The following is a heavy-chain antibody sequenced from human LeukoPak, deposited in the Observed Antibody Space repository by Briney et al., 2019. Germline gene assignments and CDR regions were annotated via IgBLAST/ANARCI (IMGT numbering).Heavy chain of an antibody. V-gene: IGHV4-59*01. Sequence: SETLSLTCTVSGGSISSYYWSWIRQPPGKGLEWIGYIYYSGSTNYNPSLKSRVTISVDTSKNQFYLKLSSVTAADTAVYYCARDHNSGWYSLDVWGQGTTVTVSS. CDR3: ARDHNSGWYSLDV. CDR2: IYYSGST. D-gene: IGHD6-19*01. CDR1: GGSISSYY. J-gene: IGHJ6*02.